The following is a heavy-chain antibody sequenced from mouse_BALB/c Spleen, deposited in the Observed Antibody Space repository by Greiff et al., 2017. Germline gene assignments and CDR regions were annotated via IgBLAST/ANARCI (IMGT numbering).Heavy chain of an antibody. D-gene: IGHD2-4*01. CDR1: GFTFSSFG. CDR2: IRLKSNNYAT. J-gene: IGHJ4*01. CDR3: TRGPDYDVKYYYAMDY. V-gene: IGHV6-6*02. Sequence: EVKLVESGGGLVQPGGSRKLSCAASGFTFSSFGMHWVRQSPEKGLEWVAEIRLKSNNYATHYAESVKGRFTISRDDSKSSVYLQMNNLRAEDTGIYYCTRGPDYDVKYYYAMDYWGQGTSVTVSS.